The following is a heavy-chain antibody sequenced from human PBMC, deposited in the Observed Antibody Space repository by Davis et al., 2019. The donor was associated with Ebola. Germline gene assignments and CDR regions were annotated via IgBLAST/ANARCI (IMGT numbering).Heavy chain of an antibody. CDR3: AREGIVRIMRYFDL. V-gene: IGHV3-7*03. CDR1: GFTFSSYW. D-gene: IGHD3-16*02. Sequence: GESLKISCAASGFTFSSYWMSWVRQAPGKGLEWVANIKHDGSEKYYVDSVKGRFTISRDNAKNSLYLQMNSLRAEDTAVYYCAREGIVRIMRYFDLWGRGTLVTVSS. J-gene: IGHJ2*01. CDR2: IKHDGSEK.